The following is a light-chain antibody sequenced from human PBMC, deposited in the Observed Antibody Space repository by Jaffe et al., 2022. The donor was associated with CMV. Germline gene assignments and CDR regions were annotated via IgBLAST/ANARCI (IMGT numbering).Light chain of an antibody. Sequence: DIVMTQSPDSLAESLGERATINCKSSQSVLYSSNNKKYLAWYQQKPGQPPKLLIYWASTRESGVPDRFSGSGSGTDFTLTISSLQAEDVAVYYCQQYYSTPWTFGQGTKVEIK. V-gene: IGKV4-1*01. J-gene: IGKJ1*01. CDR3: QQYYSTPWT. CDR1: QSVLYSSNNKKY. CDR2: WAS.